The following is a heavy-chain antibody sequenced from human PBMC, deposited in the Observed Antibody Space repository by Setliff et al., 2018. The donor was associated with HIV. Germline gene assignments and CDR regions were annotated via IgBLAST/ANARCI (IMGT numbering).Heavy chain of an antibody. CDR2: ISASGGST. CDR1: GFTFSSYA. CDR3: ARDRAARLDY. D-gene: IGHD6-6*01. J-gene: IGHJ4*02. V-gene: IGHV3-23*01. Sequence: GGSLRLSCAASGFTFSSYAMTWVRQAPGKGLEWVSAISASGGSTYYADSVKGRFTISRDNAKTSVSLQMDSLRAEDTAVYYCARDRAARLDYWGQGALVTVS.